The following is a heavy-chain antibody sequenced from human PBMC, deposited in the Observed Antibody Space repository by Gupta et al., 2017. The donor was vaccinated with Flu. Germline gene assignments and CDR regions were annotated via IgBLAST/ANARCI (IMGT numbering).Heavy chain of an antibody. D-gene: IGHD3-3*01. V-gene: IGHV4-34*10. Sequence: VRQPPGRGLEWIGEVNHSGSTNYNLSLKSRVTMSVEKSKNQFSLKLNSVTAADTAVYYCASGTLFEFRSGAADYQYDYIDGWGNGTTVTVSS. J-gene: IGHJ6*03. CDR2: VNHSGST. CDR3: ASGTLFEFRSGAADYQYDYIDG.